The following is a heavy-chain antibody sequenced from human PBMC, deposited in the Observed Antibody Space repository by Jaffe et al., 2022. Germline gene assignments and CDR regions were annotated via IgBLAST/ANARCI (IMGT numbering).Heavy chain of an antibody. V-gene: IGHV4-38-2*01. CDR3: ARGGSASVGGYYYVVFDY. D-gene: IGHD3-22*01. CDR1: GYSISSGYY. CDR2: IYHSGST. J-gene: IGHJ4*02. Sequence: QVQLQESGPGLVKPSETLSLTCAVSGYSISSGYYWGWIRQPPGKGLEWIGSIYHSGSTYYNPSLKSRVTISVDTSKNQFSLKLSSVTAADTAVYYCARGGSASVGGYYYVVFDYWGQGTLVTVSS.